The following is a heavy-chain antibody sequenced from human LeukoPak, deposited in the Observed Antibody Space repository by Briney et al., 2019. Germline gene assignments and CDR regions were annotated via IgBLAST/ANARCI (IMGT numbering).Heavy chain of an antibody. V-gene: IGHV4-31*03. CDR2: IYYSGST. J-gene: IGHJ6*02. D-gene: IGHD3-10*01. Sequence: SETLSLTCTVSGGSISSGGYYWSWIRQHPGKGLEWIGYIYYSGSTYYNPSLKSRVTISVDTSKNQFSLKLSSVTAADTAVYYCARADYYGSVYYGMDVWAKGPRSPSP. CDR1: GGSISSGGYY. CDR3: ARADYYGSVYYGMDV.